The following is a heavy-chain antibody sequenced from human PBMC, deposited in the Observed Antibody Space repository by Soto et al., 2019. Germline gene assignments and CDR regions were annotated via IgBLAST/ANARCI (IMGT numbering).Heavy chain of an antibody. CDR1: GGSISSYY. CDR2: IYYSGST. V-gene: IGHV4-59*01. J-gene: IGHJ6*02. D-gene: IGHD6-13*01. CDR3: AQGRGSSSWPYYYYYYGMDV. Sequence: PSETLSPTSTGSGGSISSYYWTWIRQPPGKGLERNRYIYYSGSTNYNPSLKSRVNISVDTSKNQFSLKLSSVTAADTAVYYCAQGRGSSSWPYYYYYYGMDVWGQGTTVTVSS.